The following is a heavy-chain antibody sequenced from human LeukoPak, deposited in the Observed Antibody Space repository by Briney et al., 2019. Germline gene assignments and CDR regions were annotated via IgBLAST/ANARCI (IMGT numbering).Heavy chain of an antibody. J-gene: IGHJ4*02. V-gene: IGHV3-21*01. CDR1: GFTFSSYS. D-gene: IGHD3-3*01. CDR3: ARGTASAIFGVVPKDY. CDR2: NSSSSSYI. Sequence: GGSLRLSCAASGFTFSSYSMNWVRQAPGKGLEWVSSNSSSSSYIYYADSVKGRFTISRDNAKNSLYLQMNSLRAEDTAVYYCARGTASAIFGVVPKDYWGQGTLVTVSS.